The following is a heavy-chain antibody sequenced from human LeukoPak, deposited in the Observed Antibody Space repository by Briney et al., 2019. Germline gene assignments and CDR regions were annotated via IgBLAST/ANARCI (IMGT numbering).Heavy chain of an antibody. Sequence: SETLSLTCTVSGGSISNYYWTWTRQPPGKGLEWIGYIYYTGSTNYNPSLKSRVTISVDTSKNQFSLKLNSVTAADTAVYYCARALGDNQAFDIWGQGTVVTVSS. D-gene: IGHD2-21*01. J-gene: IGHJ3*02. V-gene: IGHV4-59*12. CDR2: IYYTGST. CDR1: GGSISNYY. CDR3: ARALGDNQAFDI.